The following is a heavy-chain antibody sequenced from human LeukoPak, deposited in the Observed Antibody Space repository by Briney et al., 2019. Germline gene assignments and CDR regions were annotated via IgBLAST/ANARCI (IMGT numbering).Heavy chain of an antibody. V-gene: IGHV1-18*01. J-gene: IGHJ6*03. D-gene: IGHD3-22*01. CDR2: ISADNGNT. CDR3: AGAVYYYDSSGYYFPYYYYMDV. CDR1: GYTFTSYG. Sequence: ASGKVSFKASGYTFTSYGISWVRQAPGQGLEWRGWISADNGNTNYAQKLQGRVTMTTDTSTSTAYMELRSLRSDDTAVYYCAGAVYYYDSSGYYFPYYYYMDVWGKGTTVTVSS.